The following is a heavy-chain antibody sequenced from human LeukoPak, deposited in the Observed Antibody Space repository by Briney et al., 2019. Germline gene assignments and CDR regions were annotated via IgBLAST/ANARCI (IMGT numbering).Heavy chain of an antibody. CDR2: ISSSSSYI. Sequence: GGSLRLSCGASGFTFSSYSLNWVRQAPGKGLEWVSSISSSSSYIYYADSVKGRFTISRDNAKNSLYLQMNSLRAEDTAVYYCARGQGFWSGYLNWFDPWGQGTLVTVSS. CDR3: ARGQGFWSGYLNWFDP. D-gene: IGHD3-3*01. CDR1: GFTFSSYS. V-gene: IGHV3-21*01. J-gene: IGHJ5*02.